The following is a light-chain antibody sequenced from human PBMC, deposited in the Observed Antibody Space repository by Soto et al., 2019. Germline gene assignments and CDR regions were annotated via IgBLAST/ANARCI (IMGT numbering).Light chain of an antibody. CDR2: GTS. V-gene: IGKV3-20*01. CDR3: QQYVSWT. Sequence: EIVLTQSLGTLSVSPGERATLSCRANQTISSNYLAWYQQKPGQAPSLLIYGTSSRATGIPDRFSGSGSGTDFTLTISRLEPEDSAIYYCQQYVSWTFGQGTKVEIK. CDR1: QTISSNY. J-gene: IGKJ1*01.